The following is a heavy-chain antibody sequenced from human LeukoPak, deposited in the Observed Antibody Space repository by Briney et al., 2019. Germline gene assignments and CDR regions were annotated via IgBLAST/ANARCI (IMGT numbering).Heavy chain of an antibody. J-gene: IGHJ4*02. V-gene: IGHV3-7*01. Sequence: GGSLRLSCTASGFTFSSYWMNWVRQAPGKGLEWVANIKQDGSEKYYVDSVKGRFTISRDNAKNSLYLQMNSLRAEDTAVYYCARDQEWEPFNYWGQGTLVTVSS. CDR1: GFTFSSYW. D-gene: IGHD1-26*01. CDR3: ARDQEWEPFNY. CDR2: IKQDGSEK.